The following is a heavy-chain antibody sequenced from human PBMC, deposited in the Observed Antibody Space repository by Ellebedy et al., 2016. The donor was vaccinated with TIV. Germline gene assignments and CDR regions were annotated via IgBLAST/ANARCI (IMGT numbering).Heavy chain of an antibody. CDR1: GFTFSSYA. CDR2: ISGSGGST. V-gene: IGHV3-23*01. D-gene: IGHD2-21*02. J-gene: IGHJ6*03. CDR3: ARAPTAIFAHFYYYYYYMDV. Sequence: GESLKIPXAASGFTFSSYAMSWVRQAPGRRLEWVSAISGSGGSTHYVDSVRGRFTISRDNSKNTLYLHMTSLRAEDTAVYYCARAPTAIFAHFYYYYYYMDVWGKGTTVTVSS.